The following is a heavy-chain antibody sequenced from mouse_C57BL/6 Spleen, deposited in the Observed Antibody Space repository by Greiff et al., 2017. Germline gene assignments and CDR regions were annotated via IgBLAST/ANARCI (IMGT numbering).Heavy chain of an antibody. CDR3: TTVRVTTGTWFAY. V-gene: IGHV14-4*01. CDR2: IDPENGDT. D-gene: IGHD2-2*01. J-gene: IGHJ3*01. Sequence: EVKLLESGAELVRPGASVKLSCTASGFNIKDDYMHWVKQRPEQGLEWIGWIDPENGDTEYASKFQGKATITADTSSNTAYLQLSSLTSEDTAVYYCTTVRVTTGTWFAYWGQGTLVTVSA. CDR1: GFNIKDDY.